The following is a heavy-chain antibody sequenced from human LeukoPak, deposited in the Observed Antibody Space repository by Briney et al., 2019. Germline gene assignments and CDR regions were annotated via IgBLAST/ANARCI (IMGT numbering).Heavy chain of an antibody. J-gene: IGHJ3*02. V-gene: IGHV4-61*01. CDR2: IHYSGNT. CDR3: ARPYNSGWLDGFDI. CDR1: GGSVSSDSFY. D-gene: IGHD6-19*01. Sequence: PSETLSLTCTLSGGSVSSDSFYWSWIRQPPGKGLEWIGHIHYSGNTNYNPSLKSRVTISIDASKNQFSLRLSSVTASDTAVYYCARPYNSGWLDGFDIWGQGTMVSVSS.